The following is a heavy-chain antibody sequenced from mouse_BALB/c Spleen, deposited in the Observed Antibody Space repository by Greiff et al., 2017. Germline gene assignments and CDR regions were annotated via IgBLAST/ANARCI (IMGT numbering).Heavy chain of an antibody. CDR1: GFNIKDYY. CDR3: NAMGGSNYGYYAMDY. V-gene: IGHV14-4*02. CDR2: IDPENGDT. J-gene: IGHJ4*01. Sequence: DVQLQESGAELVRSGASVKLSCTASGFNIKDYYMHWVKQRPEQGLEWIGWIDPENGDTEYAPKFQGKATMTADTSSNTAYLQLSSLTSEDTAVYYCNAMGGSNYGYYAMDYWGQGTSVTVSS. D-gene: IGHD2-5*01.